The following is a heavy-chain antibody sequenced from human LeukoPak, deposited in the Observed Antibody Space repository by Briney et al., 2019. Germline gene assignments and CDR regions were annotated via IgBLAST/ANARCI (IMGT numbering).Heavy chain of an antibody. J-gene: IGHJ4*02. V-gene: IGHV4-34*01. CDR3: ASRDVDIVATTTKFDY. CDR2: INHSGST. D-gene: IGHD5-12*01. Sequence: SETLSLTCAVYGGSFSGYYWSWIRQPPGKGLEWIGEINHSGSTNYNPALKRRGTISVDTSKNQFSLKLSSVTAADTAVYYCASRDVDIVATTTKFDYWGQGTLVTVSS. CDR1: GGSFSGYY.